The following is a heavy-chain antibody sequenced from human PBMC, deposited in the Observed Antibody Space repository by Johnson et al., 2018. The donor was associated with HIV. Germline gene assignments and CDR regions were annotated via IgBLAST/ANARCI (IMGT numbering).Heavy chain of an antibody. CDR2: ISGSGGST. D-gene: IGHD3-10*01. J-gene: IGHJ3*02. CDR3: AKRNYGSGGNAFDI. CDR1: GFTFSSNA. V-gene: IGHV3-23*04. Sequence: VQLVESGGGLVQPGGSLRLSCAAAGFTFSSNAMSWVRQAPGKGLAWVSAISGSGGSTYYAESVKGRFTISRDNSKNTLYLQMNSLRADDTAVYYCAKRNYGSGGNAFDIWGQGTMVTVSS.